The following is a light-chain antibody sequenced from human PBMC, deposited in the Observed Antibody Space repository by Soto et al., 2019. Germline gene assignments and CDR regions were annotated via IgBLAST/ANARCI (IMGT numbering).Light chain of an antibody. CDR1: QSVSSSY. CDR3: QQYGSSPWT. J-gene: IGKJ1*01. CDR2: GAS. Sequence: EIVLTQSPCTLSLSPGERATHSCSASQSVSSSYLAWYQQKPGQAPRLLIYGASSRATGIPDRFSGSGSGTDFTLSISRLEPEHFAVYSCQQYGSSPWTFGQGTKVDIK. V-gene: IGKV3-20*01.